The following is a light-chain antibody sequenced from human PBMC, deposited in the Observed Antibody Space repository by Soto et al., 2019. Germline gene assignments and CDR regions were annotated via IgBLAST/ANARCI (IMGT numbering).Light chain of an antibody. CDR2: YDS. J-gene: IGLJ1*01. Sequence: SYELTQPPSVSVAPEKTATITRGGNNIGNKRVHWYRQKPGQAPVLLISYDSDRPSGIPERFSGSNSENTATLTISRVEAGDEADYYCQVWDIMTDNYVFGSGTKLTVL. V-gene: IGLV3-21*04. CDR1: NIGNKR. CDR3: QVWDIMTDNYV.